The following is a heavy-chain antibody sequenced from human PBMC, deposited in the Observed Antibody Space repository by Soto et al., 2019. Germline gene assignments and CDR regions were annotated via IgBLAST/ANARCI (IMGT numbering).Heavy chain of an antibody. CDR2: IWYDGSNK. J-gene: IGHJ4*02. CDR1: GFTFSSYG. Sequence: QVQLVESGGGVVQPGRSLRLSCAASGFTFSSYGMHWVRQAPGKGLEWVAVIWYDGSNKYYADSVEGRFTISRDNSKNTLYLQMNSLRAEDTAVYYCARDHESTFGYWGQGTLVTVSS. V-gene: IGHV3-33*01. D-gene: IGHD1-1*01. CDR3: ARDHESTFGY.